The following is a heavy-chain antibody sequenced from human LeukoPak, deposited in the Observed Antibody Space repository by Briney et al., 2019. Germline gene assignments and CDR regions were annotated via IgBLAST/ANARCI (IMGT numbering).Heavy chain of an antibody. D-gene: IGHD3-22*01. CDR3: ARVTDYYDSCGYNAFDI. CDR1: GYTFTAYY. V-gene: IGHV1-2*02. CDR2: MNPNSGGT. J-gene: IGHJ3*02. Sequence: ASVKVSCKASGYTFTAYYMHWVRQAPGQGLEWMGWMNPNSGGTNYAQKFQGRVTMTRDTSISTAYMELSRLRSDDTAVYYCARVTDYYDSCGYNAFDIWGQGTMVTVSS.